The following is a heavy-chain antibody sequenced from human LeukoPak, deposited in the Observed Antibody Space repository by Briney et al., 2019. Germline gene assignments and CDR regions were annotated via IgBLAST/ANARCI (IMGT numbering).Heavy chain of an antibody. V-gene: IGHV4-39*07. CDR3: ASVYYDILTGYQLGGSYANY. Sequence: SQTLSLTCTVSGGSISSGDYYWGWIRQPPGKGLEWIGSIYHSGSTYYNPSLKSRVTISVDTSKNQFSLKLSSVTAADTAVYYCASVYYDILTGYQLGGSYANYWGQGTLVTVSS. CDR2: IYHSGST. J-gene: IGHJ4*02. CDR1: GGSISSGDYY. D-gene: IGHD3-9*01.